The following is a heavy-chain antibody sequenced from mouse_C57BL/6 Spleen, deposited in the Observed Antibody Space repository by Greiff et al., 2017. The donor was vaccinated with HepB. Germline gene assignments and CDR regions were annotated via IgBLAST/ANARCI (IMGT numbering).Heavy chain of an antibody. J-gene: IGHJ4*01. CDR3: ARDFLYYYGSSPHYYAMDY. CDR1: GYTFTGYW. CDR2: ILPGIGST. D-gene: IGHD1-1*01. V-gene: IGHV1-9*01. Sequence: QVQLQQSGAELMKPGASVKLSCKATGYTFTGYWIEWVKQRPGHGLEWIGEILPGIGSTNYNEKFKGKATLTADTSSNTAYIQLSSLTTEDSAIYYCARDFLYYYGSSPHYYAMDYWVQGTSVTVSS.